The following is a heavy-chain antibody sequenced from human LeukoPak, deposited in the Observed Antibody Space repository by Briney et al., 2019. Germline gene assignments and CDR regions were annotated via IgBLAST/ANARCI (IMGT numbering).Heavy chain of an antibody. CDR2: INPNSGST. D-gene: IGHD2-15*01. J-gene: IGHJ5*02. CDR3: ARGYCSGGGCYSVENWFDP. CDR1: GYTFTGYY. V-gene: IGHV1-2*02. Sequence: ASVKVSCKASGYTFTGYYMHWVRQAPGQGLEWMGWINPNSGSTNYAQKFQGRVTMTRDTSISTAYMELSRLRSDDTAVYYCARGYCSGGGCYSVENWFDPWGQGTLVTVSS.